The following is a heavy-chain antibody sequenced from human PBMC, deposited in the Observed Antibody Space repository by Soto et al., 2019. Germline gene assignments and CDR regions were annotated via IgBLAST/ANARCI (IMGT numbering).Heavy chain of an antibody. CDR3: ARDEDREVLASLGRRLGYYIQGLEV. CDR2: ISSGGGTI. V-gene: IGHV3-48*01. J-gene: IGHJ6*02. Sequence: GKGLEWLSYISSGGGTIHYANSVKGRFTVSRDNGDNSVYLQMNSLRAEDTAVYFCARDEDREVLASLGRRLGYYIQGLEVWGHGTTVTVS. D-gene: IGHD5-12*01.